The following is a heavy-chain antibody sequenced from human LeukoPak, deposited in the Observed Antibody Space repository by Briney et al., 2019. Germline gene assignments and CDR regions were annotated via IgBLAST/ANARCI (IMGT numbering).Heavy chain of an antibody. V-gene: IGHV3-30*02. CDR3: AKDLPIMALDY. CDR1: GFTFNNYG. J-gene: IGHJ4*02. D-gene: IGHD5-24*01. CDR2: IRYDGSNK. Sequence: GGSLRRSCAASGFTFNNYGMHWVRQAPGKGLEGVAFIRYDGSNKYYADSVKGRFTISRDISKNTVYLQMNSLRPEDTAVYYCAKDLPIMALDYWGQGTLVTVSS.